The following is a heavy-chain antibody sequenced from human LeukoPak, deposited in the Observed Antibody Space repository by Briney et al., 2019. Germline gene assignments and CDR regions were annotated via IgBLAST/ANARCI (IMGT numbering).Heavy chain of an antibody. CDR3: AKAKARYYYDSSGYYYGH. CDR2: ISGSGGST. Sequence: PGGSLRLSCAASGFTFSGYAMSWVRQAPGKGLEWVSAISGSGGSTYYADSVKGRFTISRDNSKNTLYLQMNSLRAEDTAVYYCAKAKARYYYDSSGYYYGHWGQGTLVTVSS. J-gene: IGHJ4*02. V-gene: IGHV3-23*01. CDR1: GFTFSGYA. D-gene: IGHD3-22*01.